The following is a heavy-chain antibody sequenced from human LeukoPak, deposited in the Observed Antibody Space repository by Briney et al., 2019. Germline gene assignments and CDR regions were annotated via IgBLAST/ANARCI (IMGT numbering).Heavy chain of an antibody. J-gene: IGHJ4*02. Sequence: SETLSLTCTVSGGSSSSYYWSWIRQSPGKGLEWIGYIYYSGSTNYNPSLKSRVTMSVDTSKNQFSLKLSSVTAADTAVYYCAREGLQFRYFDYWGQGTLVTVSS. D-gene: IGHD5-24*01. CDR1: GGSSSSYY. CDR3: AREGLQFRYFDY. V-gene: IGHV4-59*01. CDR2: IYYSGST.